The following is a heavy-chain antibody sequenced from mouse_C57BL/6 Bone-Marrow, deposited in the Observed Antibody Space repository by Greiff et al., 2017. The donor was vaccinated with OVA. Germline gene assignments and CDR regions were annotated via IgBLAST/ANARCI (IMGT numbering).Heavy chain of an antibody. CDR1: GYTFTSYW. CDR2: IDPSDSYT. V-gene: IGHV1-69*01. D-gene: IGHD3-1*01. J-gene: IGHJ2*01. Sequence: QVQLKQSGAELVMPGASVKLSCKASGYTFTSYWMHWVKQRPGQGLEWIGEIDPSDSYTNYNQKFKGKSTLTVDKSSSTAYMQLSSLTSEDSAVYYCARRAPYYFDYWGQGTTLTVSS. CDR3: ARRAPYYFDY.